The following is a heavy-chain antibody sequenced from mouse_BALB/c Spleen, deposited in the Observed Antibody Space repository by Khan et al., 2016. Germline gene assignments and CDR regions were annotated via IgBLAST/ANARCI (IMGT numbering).Heavy chain of an antibody. V-gene: IGHV4-2*02. D-gene: IGHD1-1*01. CDR1: GFDFSRHW. CDR2: INPGSSTI. CDR3: ARLGYGYAMDY. J-gene: IGHJ4*01. Sequence: EVKLLESGGGLVQPGGSLNLSCAASGFDFSRHWMSWARQAPGKGQEWIGEINPGSSTINYTPSLKDKFIISRDNAKNTLYLQMSKVGSEDTALYYCARLGYGYAMDYWGQGTSVTVSS.